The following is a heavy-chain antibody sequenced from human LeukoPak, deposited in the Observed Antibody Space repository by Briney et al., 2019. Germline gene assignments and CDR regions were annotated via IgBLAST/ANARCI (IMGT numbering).Heavy chain of an antibody. CDR1: GFTFSSYA. J-gene: IGHJ4*02. V-gene: IGHV3-23*01. Sequence: PGGSLRLSCAASGFTFSSYAMSWVRQAQGRGLEWVSAISGSGGSTCYADSVKGRFTISRDNSKNTLYLQMDSLRAEDTAVYYCAKVVYDSSGYYFYYWGQGTLVTVSS. CDR2: ISGSGGST. D-gene: IGHD3-22*01. CDR3: AKVVYDSSGYYFYY.